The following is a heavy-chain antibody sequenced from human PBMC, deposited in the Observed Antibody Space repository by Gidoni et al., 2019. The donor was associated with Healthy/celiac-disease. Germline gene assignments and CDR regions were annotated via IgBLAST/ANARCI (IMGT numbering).Heavy chain of an antibody. D-gene: IGHD5-12*01. CDR1: GGSVSSGSYY. CDR3: ERDYSGYTY. J-gene: IGHJ4*02. Sequence: QVQLQESGPGLVKPSETLSLTCTVSGGSVSSGSYYWSWIRQPPGKGLEWIGYIYYSGSTNYNPSLKSRVTISVDTSKNQFSLKLSSVTAADTAVYYCERDYSGYTYWGQGTLVTVSS. CDR2: IYYSGST. V-gene: IGHV4-61*01.